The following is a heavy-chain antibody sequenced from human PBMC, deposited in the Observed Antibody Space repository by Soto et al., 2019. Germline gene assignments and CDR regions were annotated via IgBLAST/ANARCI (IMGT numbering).Heavy chain of an antibody. CDR2: ISPFNGHT. J-gene: IGHJ5*02. D-gene: IGHD6-13*01. V-gene: IGHV1-18*01. Sequence: GASVKVSCKASGYTFTNFGISWMRQAPGQGPEWMGWISPFNGHTHYAQKFQGRVALTTDTSTSTAFLLLRSLRSDDTAAYYCAREPPRATAGLNYFDPWGQGTLVTV. CDR1: GYTFTNFG. CDR3: AREPPRATAGLNYFDP.